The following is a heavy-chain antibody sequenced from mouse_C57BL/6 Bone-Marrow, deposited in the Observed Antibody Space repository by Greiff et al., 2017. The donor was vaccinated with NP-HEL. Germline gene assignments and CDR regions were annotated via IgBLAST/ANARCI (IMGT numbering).Heavy chain of an antibody. J-gene: IGHJ1*03. Sequence: VKVVESGPGLVQPSQSLSITCTVSGFSLTSYGVHWVRQSPGKGLEWLGVIWSGGSTDYNAAFISRLSISKDNSKSQVFFKMNSLQADDTAIYYCARNKHYGSSYGYFDVWGTGTTVTVSS. CDR3: ARNKHYGSSYGYFDV. D-gene: IGHD1-1*01. CDR1: GFSLTSYG. V-gene: IGHV2-2*01. CDR2: IWSGGST.